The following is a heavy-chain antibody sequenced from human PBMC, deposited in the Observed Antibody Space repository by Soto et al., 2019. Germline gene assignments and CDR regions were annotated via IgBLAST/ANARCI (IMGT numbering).Heavy chain of an antibody. CDR3: ASTVVAGY. J-gene: IGHJ4*02. D-gene: IGHD2-15*01. CDR2: INSNGSST. Sequence: GGSLRLSCSASGFTFSSDWMHWVPQAPGKGLVWVSRINSNGSSTSYADSVKGRFTTSRDNAKNTLYLPMNSLRAEDTAVYYCASTVVAGYWGQGTPVTVSS. V-gene: IGHV3-74*01. CDR1: GFTFSSDW.